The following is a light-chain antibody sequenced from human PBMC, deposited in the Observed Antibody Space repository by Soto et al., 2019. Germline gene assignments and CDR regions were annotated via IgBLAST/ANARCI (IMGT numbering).Light chain of an antibody. V-gene: IGLV2-8*01. CDR2: EVT. CDR3: ISFAGPVGV. J-gene: IGLJ3*02. Sequence: QSALTHPPSASGSPGQSVTISCPGTSSDIGGYDPVSWYQQHPGKAPKVMIYEVTKRPSGVPDRFSGSKAWNTASLTVLRLQAEDGADYYFISFAGPVGVFGGGAKVNVL. CDR1: SSDIGGYDP.